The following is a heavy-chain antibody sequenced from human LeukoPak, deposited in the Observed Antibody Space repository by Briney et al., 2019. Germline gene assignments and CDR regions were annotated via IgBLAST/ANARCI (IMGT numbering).Heavy chain of an antibody. Sequence: SETLSLTCAVYGGSFSGYYWSWIRQPPGKGLEWIGEINHSGSTNYNPSLKSRVTISVDTSKNQFSLKLSSVTAADTAVYYCEEMATGYWRQGTLVTVSS. CDR1: GGSFSGYY. J-gene: IGHJ4*02. CDR2: INHSGST. D-gene: IGHD5-24*01. CDR3: EEMATGY. V-gene: IGHV4-34*01.